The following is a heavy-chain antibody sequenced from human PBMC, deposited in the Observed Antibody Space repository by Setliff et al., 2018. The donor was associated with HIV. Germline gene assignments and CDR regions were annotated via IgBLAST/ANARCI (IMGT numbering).Heavy chain of an antibody. Sequence: PGESLKISCAASGFTFSSYGMHWVRQAPGKGLEWVAVISYDGSNKYYADSVKGRFTISRDNSKNTLYLQMNSLRAEDTAVYYCAKSLEHCSGGSCYSYYYYMDVWGKGTTVTVSS. V-gene: IGHV3-30*18. CDR3: AKSLEHCSGGSCYSYYYYMDV. CDR1: GFTFSSYG. J-gene: IGHJ6*03. D-gene: IGHD2-15*01. CDR2: ISYDGSNK.